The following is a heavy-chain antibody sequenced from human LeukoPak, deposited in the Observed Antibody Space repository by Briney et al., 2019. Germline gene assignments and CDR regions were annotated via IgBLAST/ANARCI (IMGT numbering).Heavy chain of an antibody. D-gene: IGHD6-19*01. J-gene: IGHJ4*02. V-gene: IGHV1-46*01. CDR1: GYTFTNYY. CDR3: ARDVGPSQSSGCYYFDS. CDR2: INPSGGST. Sequence: ASVKVSCKAPGYTFTNYYMHWVRQAPGQGLEWMGIINPSGGSTSFAQKFQGRVTMTRDTSTSTVYMELSSLRSEDTAVYYCARDVGPSQSSGCYYFDSWGQGTLVTVSS.